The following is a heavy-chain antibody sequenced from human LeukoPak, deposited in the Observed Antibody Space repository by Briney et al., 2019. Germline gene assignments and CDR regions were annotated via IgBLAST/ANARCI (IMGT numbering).Heavy chain of an antibody. CDR3: ARGNYDYVWGSYRSRRDFDY. V-gene: IGHV1-8*02. J-gene: IGHJ4*02. CDR1: GATFSSYA. Sequence: ASVKVSCKASGATFSSYAINWVRQATGQGLEWMGRMNPNNGNTGYAQKFQGRVTMTRNTSISTAYMELSSLRSEDTAVYYCARGNYDYVWGSYRSRRDFDYWGQGTLVTVSS. D-gene: IGHD3-16*02. CDR2: MNPNNGNT.